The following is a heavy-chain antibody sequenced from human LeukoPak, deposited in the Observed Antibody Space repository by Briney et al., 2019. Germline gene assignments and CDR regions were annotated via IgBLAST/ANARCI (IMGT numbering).Heavy chain of an antibody. Sequence: SETLSLTCSVSDDSITMYYWTWIRQPPGKGLEWIGYVDHTGSTNFNPSLNGRVSISRDTTKNQFSLKLSSVTAADTAVYYCARHRRGYCSGGSCYSANNWFDPWGQGTLVTVSS. CDR1: DDSITMYY. D-gene: IGHD2-15*01. J-gene: IGHJ5*02. CDR3: ARHRRGYCSGGSCYSANNWFDP. CDR2: VDHTGST. V-gene: IGHV4-59*08.